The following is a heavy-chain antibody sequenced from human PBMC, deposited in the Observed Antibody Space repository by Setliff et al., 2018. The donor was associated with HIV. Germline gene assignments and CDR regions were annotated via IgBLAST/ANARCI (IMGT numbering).Heavy chain of an antibody. Sequence: GGSLRLSCAASGFSFSDYGMHWVRQAPGKGLEWVAFIWYDGNNIKYADSVKGRFTISRDNSKNTLYLQMNSLRIEDSGAYYCAREATPRHSSGWVYFDYWGQGMMVTVS. CDR3: AREATPRHSSGWVYFDY. D-gene: IGHD6-19*01. V-gene: IGHV3-30*02. CDR1: GFSFSDYG. J-gene: IGHJ4*02. CDR2: IWYDGNNI.